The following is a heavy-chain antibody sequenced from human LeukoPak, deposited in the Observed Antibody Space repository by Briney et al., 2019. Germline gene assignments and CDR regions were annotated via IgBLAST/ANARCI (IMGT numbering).Heavy chain of an antibody. J-gene: IGHJ4*02. CDR3: AKDFSRGATAVVEGPFDY. Sequence: GGSLRLSCAASGFTFSSYGMHWVRQAPGKGLEWVAVITYDGSNKYYADSVKGRFTISRDNSKNTLYLQMNSLRAEDTAVYYCAKDFSRGATAVVEGPFDYWGQGTLVAVSS. CDR1: GFTFSSYG. D-gene: IGHD5-18*01. CDR2: ITYDGSNK. V-gene: IGHV3-30*18.